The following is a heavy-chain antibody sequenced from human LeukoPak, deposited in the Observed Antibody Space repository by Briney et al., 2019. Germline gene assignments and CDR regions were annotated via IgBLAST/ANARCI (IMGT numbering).Heavy chain of an antibody. CDR2: IDYSGST. D-gene: IGHD3-22*01. V-gene: IGHV4-39*01. J-gene: IGHJ3*02. CDR3: ARHDSSGPYNAFDI. Sequence: NTSETLSLTCTVSGGSISSSSYYWDWIRQPPGKGLEWIGNIDYSGSTYYNPSLKSRVTISVDTSKNQFSLKLSSVTAADTAVYYCARHDSSGPYNAFDIWGQGTMVTVSS. CDR1: GGSISSSSYY.